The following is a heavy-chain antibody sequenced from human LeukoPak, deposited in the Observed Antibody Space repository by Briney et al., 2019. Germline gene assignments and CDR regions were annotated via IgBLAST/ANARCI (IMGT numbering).Heavy chain of an antibody. D-gene: IGHD6-19*01. Sequence: GGSLRLSCAASGFTVSTKYMNWVRQRPGKGLEWVSVIYSGGTTYYADSVKGRFTISRDNSKNRLYLQMNSLRAEDTAVYYCARDYPSLVGTIDYWGQGTLVTVSS. V-gene: IGHV3-53*01. J-gene: IGHJ4*02. CDR1: GFTVSTKY. CDR3: ARDYPSLVGTIDY. CDR2: IYSGGTT.